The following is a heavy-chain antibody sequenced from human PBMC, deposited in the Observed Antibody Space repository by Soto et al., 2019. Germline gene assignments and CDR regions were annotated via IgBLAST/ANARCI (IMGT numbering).Heavy chain of an antibody. CDR2: IIPILGIA. J-gene: IGHJ5*02. CDR3: ARDLGGPMVVVPAANSDWFDP. D-gene: IGHD2-2*01. V-gene: IGHV1-69*08. Sequence: QVQLVQSGAEVKKPGSSVKVSCKASGGTFSSYTISWVRQAPGQGLEWMGRIIPILGIANYAQKFQGRVTITADKSTSTAYMELSSLRSEDTAVYYCARDLGGPMVVVPAANSDWFDPWGQGTLVTVSS. CDR1: GGTFSSYT.